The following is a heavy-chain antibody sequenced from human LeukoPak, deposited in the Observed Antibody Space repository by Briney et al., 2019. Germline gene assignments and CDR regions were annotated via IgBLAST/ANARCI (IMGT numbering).Heavy chain of an antibody. CDR1: GYTFTSYG. CDR3: ARDGDPSWYKLLRATNWFDP. D-gene: IGHD6-13*01. CDR2: ISAYNGNT. J-gene: IGHJ5*02. Sequence: ASVKVSCKASGYTFTSYGISWVRQAPGQGLEWMGWISAYNGNTNYAQKLQGRVTMTTDTSTSTAYMELRSLRSEDTAVYYCARDGDPSWYKLLRATNWFDPWGQGTLVTVSS. V-gene: IGHV1-18*01.